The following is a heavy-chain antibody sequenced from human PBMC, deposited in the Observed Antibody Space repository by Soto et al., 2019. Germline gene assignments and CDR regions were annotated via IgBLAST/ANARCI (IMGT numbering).Heavy chain of an antibody. CDR1: GYSFTSYW. Sequence: GESLKSSCHGSGYSFTSYWIGCVRQMPGKVMELMGIIYPGDSDTRYSPSFQGQVTISDDKSISNAYLQWSSLKASDTAMYYCERLRQPMATITPLDYWGQGTLVHDSS. CDR3: ERLRQPMATITPLDY. CDR2: IYPGDSDT. J-gene: IGHJ4*02. V-gene: IGHV5-51*01. D-gene: IGHD5-12*01.